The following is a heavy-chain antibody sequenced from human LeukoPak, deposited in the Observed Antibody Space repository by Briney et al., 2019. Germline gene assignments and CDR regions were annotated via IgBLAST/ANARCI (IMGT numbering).Heavy chain of an antibody. Sequence: SETLSLTCTVSGYSISSGYYWGWIRQPPGKGLEWIGYIYYSGSTNYNPSLKSRVTISVDTSKNQFSLKLSSVTAADTAVYYCARGRVGATGGIYFDYWGQGTLVTVSS. V-gene: IGHV4-38-2*02. CDR3: ARGRVGATGGIYFDY. D-gene: IGHD1-26*01. CDR1: GYSISSGYY. J-gene: IGHJ4*02. CDR2: IYYSGST.